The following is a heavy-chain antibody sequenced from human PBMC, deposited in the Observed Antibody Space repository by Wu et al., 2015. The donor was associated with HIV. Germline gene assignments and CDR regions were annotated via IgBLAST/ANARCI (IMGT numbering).Heavy chain of an antibody. CDR1: GYTLSKLS. V-gene: IGHV1-24*01. D-gene: IGHD2-2*01. CDR2: SDPEDGET. J-gene: IGHJ4*02. Sequence: HDQLVQSGAEVKKPGASVKVSCKVSGYTLSKLSVHWVRQAPGKGLEWMGGSDPEDGETVYAQKFQGRVTLTEDTSTDTAYMELTRLRSEDTAVYYCAREPQCSTPSCYYDFWSQGTLVTVSS. CDR3: AREPQCSTPSCYYDF.